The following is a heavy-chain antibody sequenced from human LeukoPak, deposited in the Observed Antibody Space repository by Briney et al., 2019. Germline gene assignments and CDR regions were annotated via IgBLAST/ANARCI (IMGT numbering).Heavy chain of an antibody. Sequence: GGSLRLSCAASGFTFSSYAMSWVRQAPGKGLEWVANIKQDGSEKYYVDSVKGRFTISRDNAKNSLYLQMNSLRAEDTAVYYCARGPLPYYFDYWGQGTLVTVSS. V-gene: IGHV3-7*01. CDR1: GFTFSSYA. CDR2: IKQDGSEK. CDR3: ARGPLPYYFDY. J-gene: IGHJ4*02.